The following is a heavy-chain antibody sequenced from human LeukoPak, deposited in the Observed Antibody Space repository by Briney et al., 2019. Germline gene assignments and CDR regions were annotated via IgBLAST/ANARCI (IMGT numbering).Heavy chain of an antibody. V-gene: IGHV3-74*01. CDR1: GFTFSSYW. J-gene: IGHJ4*02. Sequence: GRSLRLSCAASGFTFSSYWMHWVRQPPGKGLVWVSRITSDGSGIGYADSVKGRFSTSRDNAKNPLYLQMNSLRAEDTAVYYCASGRLVGAPDYWGQGTLVTV. CDR2: ITSDGSGI. D-gene: IGHD1-26*01. CDR3: ASGRLVGAPDY.